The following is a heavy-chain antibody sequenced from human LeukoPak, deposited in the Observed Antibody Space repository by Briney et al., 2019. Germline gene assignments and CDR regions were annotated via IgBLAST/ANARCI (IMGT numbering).Heavy chain of an antibody. CDR1: GGSFSGYY. Sequence: SETLSLTCAAYGGSFSGYYWSWIRQPPGKGLEWIGEINHSGSTNYNPSLKSRVTISVDTSKNQFSLKLSSVTAADTAVYYCAMGDSSGYLAPSTLDYWGQGTLVTVSS. CDR3: AMGDSSGYLAPSTLDY. D-gene: IGHD3-22*01. V-gene: IGHV4-34*01. J-gene: IGHJ4*02. CDR2: INHSGST.